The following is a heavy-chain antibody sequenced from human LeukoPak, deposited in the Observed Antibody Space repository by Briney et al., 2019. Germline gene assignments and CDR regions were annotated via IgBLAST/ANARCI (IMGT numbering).Heavy chain of an antibody. J-gene: IGHJ4*02. CDR2: INTNTGNP. V-gene: IGHV7-4-1*02. Sequence: ASVKVSCKASGYTFTSYAMNWVRQAPGQGLEWMGWINTNTGNPTYAQGFTGRFVFSLGTSVSTAYLQISSLKTEDTAVYYCATGIFSYGFDWGQGTLVTVSS. D-gene: IGHD5-18*01. CDR1: GYTFTSYA. CDR3: ATGIFSYGFD.